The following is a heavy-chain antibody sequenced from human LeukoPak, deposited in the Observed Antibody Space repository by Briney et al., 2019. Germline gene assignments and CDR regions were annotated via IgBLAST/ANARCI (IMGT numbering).Heavy chain of an antibody. CDR1: GGTFSSYA. D-gene: IGHD6-19*01. CDR3: ARISIAVADY. CDR2: IIPIFGTA. J-gene: IGHJ4*02. Sequence: ASVKVSCKASGGTFSSYASSWVRQAPGQGLEWMGGIIPIFGTANYAQKFQGRVTITADKSTSTAYMELSSPRSEDTAVYYCARISIAVADYWGQGTLVTVSS. V-gene: IGHV1-69*06.